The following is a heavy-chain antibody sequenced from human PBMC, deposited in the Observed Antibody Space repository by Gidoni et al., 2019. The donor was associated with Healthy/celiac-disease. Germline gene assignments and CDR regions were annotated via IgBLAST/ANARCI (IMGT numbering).Heavy chain of an antibody. CDR1: GFTFSIYS. CDR2: IISSSSTI. V-gene: IGHV3-48*01. J-gene: IGHJ4*02. D-gene: IGHD6-19*01. Sequence: EVQLVESGGGLVQPGGSLRLSCAASGFTFSIYSMNWVRQAPGKGLECVSYIISSSSTIYYADSVKCRFTISRDNAKNSLYLQMNSLRAEDTAVYYCARGPGTVAGLGVDYWGQGTLVTVSS. CDR3: ARGPGTVAGLGVDY.